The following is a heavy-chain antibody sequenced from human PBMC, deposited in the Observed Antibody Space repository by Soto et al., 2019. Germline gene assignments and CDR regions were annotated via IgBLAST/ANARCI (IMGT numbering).Heavy chain of an antibody. CDR3: ATYRILEVLLSPFDI. J-gene: IGHJ3*02. CDR2: IIPIFATT. Sequence: SVKVSCEASGGSFSGYGVSWVRKAPGEGLEGMGGIIPIFATTDYGQKFQDRVTFTVDESMRTVYMELSSLTSEDTAISHCATYRILEVLLSPFDIWGQGTILTV. D-gene: IGHD3-16*02. CDR1: GGSFSGYG. V-gene: IGHV1-69*13.